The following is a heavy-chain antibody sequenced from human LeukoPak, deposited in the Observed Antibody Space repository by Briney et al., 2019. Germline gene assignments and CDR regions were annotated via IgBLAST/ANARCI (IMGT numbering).Heavy chain of an antibody. Sequence: PGGSLRLSCAASGFTFSSYGMHWVRQAPGKGLEWVAVIWYDGSNKYYADSVKGRFTISRDNSKNTLYLQMNSLRAEDTAVYYCARDFRSAYYIDYWGQGTLVTVSS. V-gene: IGHV3-33*01. CDR2: IWYDGSNK. CDR1: GFTFSSYG. CDR3: ARDFRSAYYIDY. D-gene: IGHD3-22*01. J-gene: IGHJ4*02.